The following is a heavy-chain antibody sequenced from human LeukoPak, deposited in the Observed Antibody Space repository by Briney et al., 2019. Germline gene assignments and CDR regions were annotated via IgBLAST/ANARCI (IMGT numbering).Heavy chain of an antibody. CDR3: ARIYCSSTSCYSFDY. CDR2: INHSGST. CDR1: GGSFSGYY. D-gene: IGHD2-2*02. J-gene: IGHJ4*02. Sequence: SETLSLTCAVYGGSFSGYYWSWIRQPPGKGLEWIGEINHSGSTNYNPSLKSRVTISVDTSKNQLSLKLSSVTAADTAVYYCARIYCSSTSCYSFDYWGQGTLVTVSS. V-gene: IGHV4-34*01.